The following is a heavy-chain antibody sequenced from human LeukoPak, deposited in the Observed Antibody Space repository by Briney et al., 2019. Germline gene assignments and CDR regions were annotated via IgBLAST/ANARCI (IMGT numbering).Heavy chain of an antibody. J-gene: IGHJ6*03. D-gene: IGHD3-10*01. CDR2: IIPILGIA. V-gene: IGHV1-69*04. CDR3: ARERNYYGSGTPRHYYYMDV. Sequence: SVKVSCKASGGTFSSYAISWVRQAPGQGLEWMGRIIPILGIANYAQKFQGRVTITADKSTSTAYMELRSLRSDDTAVYYCARERNYYGSGTPRHYYYMDVWGKGTTVTVSS. CDR1: GGTFSSYA.